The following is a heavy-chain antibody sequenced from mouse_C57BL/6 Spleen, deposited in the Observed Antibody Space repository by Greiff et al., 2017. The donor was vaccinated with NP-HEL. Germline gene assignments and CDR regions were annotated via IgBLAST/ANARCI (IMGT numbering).Heavy chain of an antibody. D-gene: IGHD2-3*01. CDR1: GYTFTSYW. CDR3: ARSGGYYPAY. CDR2: INPSSGYT. Sequence: VQLQESGAELAKPGASVKLSCKASGYTFTSYWMHWVKQRPGQGLEWIGYINPSSGYTKYNQKFKVKATLTADKSSSTAYMQLSSLTYEDSAVYYCARSGGYYPAYWGQGTLVTVSA. J-gene: IGHJ3*01. V-gene: IGHV1-7*01.